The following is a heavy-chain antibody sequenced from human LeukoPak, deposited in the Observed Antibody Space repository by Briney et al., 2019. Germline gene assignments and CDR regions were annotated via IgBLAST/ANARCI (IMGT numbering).Heavy chain of an antibody. CDR2: ISSSSSYI. Sequence: GGSLRLSCAASGFKFSSYSMKWVRQAPGKGLEWVSFISSSSSYIYYADSVKGRFTISRDNAKNSLYLQMNSLRAEDTAVYYCAREDSGSYYNFYYFYMDVWGKGTTVTISS. J-gene: IGHJ6*03. CDR1: GFKFSSYS. D-gene: IGHD3-10*01. V-gene: IGHV3-21*04. CDR3: AREDSGSYYNFYYFYMDV.